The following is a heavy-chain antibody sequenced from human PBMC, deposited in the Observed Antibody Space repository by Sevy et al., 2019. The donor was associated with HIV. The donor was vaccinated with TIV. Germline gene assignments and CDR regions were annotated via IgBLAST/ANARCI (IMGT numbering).Heavy chain of an antibody. D-gene: IGHD2-15*01. CDR3: ARQTLPVVVVAATYWFDP. CDR1: GGSISSSSYY. J-gene: IGHJ5*02. V-gene: IGHV4-39*01. Sequence: SETLSLTCTVSGGSISSSSYYWRWIRQPPGKGLEWIGSIYYSGSTYYNPSLKSRVTISVDTSKNQFSLKLSSVTAADTAVYYCARQTLPVVVVAATYWFDPWGQRTLVTVSS. CDR2: IYYSGST.